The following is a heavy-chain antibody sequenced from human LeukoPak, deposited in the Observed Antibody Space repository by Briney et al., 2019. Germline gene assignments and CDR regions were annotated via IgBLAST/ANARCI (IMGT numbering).Heavy chain of an antibody. V-gene: IGHV3-66*01. Sequence: GGSLRLSCAASGFTVSSNYMSWVRQAPGKGLEWVSVIYSGGSTYYADSVKGRSTISRDNSKNTLYLQMNSLRAEDTAVYYCASDYYDSSGYYWGQGTLVTVSS. J-gene: IGHJ4*02. CDR3: ASDYYDSSGYY. CDR1: GFTVSSNY. CDR2: IYSGGST. D-gene: IGHD3-22*01.